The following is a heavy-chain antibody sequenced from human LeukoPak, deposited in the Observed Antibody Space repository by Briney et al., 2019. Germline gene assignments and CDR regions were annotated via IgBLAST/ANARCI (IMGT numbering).Heavy chain of an antibody. CDR1: GDSITSHNG. J-gene: IGHJ4*02. D-gene: IGHD3-10*01. Sequence: SETLSLTCAVSGDSITSHNGWSWVRPSPGKGLEWIGEIYHSGTTNYSPSLKSRVTISVDKSKNQLSLRLTSVTAADTAVYFCASCLFDYYYFDQWGQGTLVTLSS. CDR3: ASCLFDYYYFDQ. CDR2: IYHSGTT. V-gene: IGHV4-4*02.